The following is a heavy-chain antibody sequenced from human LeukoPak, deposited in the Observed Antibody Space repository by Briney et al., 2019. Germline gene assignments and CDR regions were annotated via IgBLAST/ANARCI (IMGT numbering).Heavy chain of an antibody. Sequence: SETLSLTCTVSGGSISSYYWSWIRQPPGKGLEWVGYIYYSGSTNYNPSLKSRVTISVDTSKNQFSLKLSSVTAADTAVYYCARRSSSWPDAFDIWGQGTMVTVSS. J-gene: IGHJ3*02. V-gene: IGHV4-59*08. D-gene: IGHD6-13*01. CDR2: IYYSGST. CDR1: GGSISSYY. CDR3: ARRSSSWPDAFDI.